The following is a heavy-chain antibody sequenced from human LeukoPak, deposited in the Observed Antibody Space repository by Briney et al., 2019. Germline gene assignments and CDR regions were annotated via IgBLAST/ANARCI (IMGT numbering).Heavy chain of an antibody. CDR2: IYSGGST. D-gene: IGHD4-17*01. V-gene: IGHV3-53*01. Sequence: GGSLRLSCAASGFTVSSNYMSWVRQAPGKGLEWVSVIYSGGSTYYADSVKGRFTISRDNSKNTLYLQMNSLRAEDTAVYYCASTTVTSGAEYFQHWGQGTLVTVSS. CDR3: ASTTVTSGAEYFQH. J-gene: IGHJ1*01. CDR1: GFTVSSNY.